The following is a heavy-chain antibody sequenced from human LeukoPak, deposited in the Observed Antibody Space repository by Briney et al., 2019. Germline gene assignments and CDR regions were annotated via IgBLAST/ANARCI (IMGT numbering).Heavy chain of an antibody. V-gene: IGHV1-3*03. CDR1: GYTFTAYA. Sequence: ASVKVSCKTSGYTFTAYAIHWVRQAPGQRLEWMGWINAGSGNTYYSQEFQGRITIARDTSATIAYMELSSLRSEDTAVYYCARNSGYARDYYYYYGMDVWGQGTTVTVSS. CDR2: INAGSGNT. CDR3: ARNSGYARDYYYYYGMDV. J-gene: IGHJ6*02. D-gene: IGHD5-12*01.